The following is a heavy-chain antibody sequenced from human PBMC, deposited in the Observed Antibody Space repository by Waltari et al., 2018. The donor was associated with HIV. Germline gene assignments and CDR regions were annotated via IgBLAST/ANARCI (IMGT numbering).Heavy chain of an antibody. CDR2: FDTEDGET. CDR1: GYTLTELS. J-gene: IGHJ3*02. Sequence: QVQLVQSGAEVKKPGASVKVSCKVSGYTLTELSMPWVRQAPGKGLEWMGGFDTEDGETIYAQKFQGRVTMTEDTSTDTAYMELSSRRSEDTAVYYCATARGGAPAFDIWGQGTMVTVSS. CDR3: ATARGGAPAFDI. V-gene: IGHV1-24*01. D-gene: IGHD3-16*01.